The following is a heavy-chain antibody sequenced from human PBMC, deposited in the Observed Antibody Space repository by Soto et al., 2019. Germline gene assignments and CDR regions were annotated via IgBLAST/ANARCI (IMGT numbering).Heavy chain of an antibody. CDR1: GLTFSNAL. D-gene: IGHD3-3*01. CDR3: TTRLTIFGVVIER. Sequence: WWSRRLSCAASGLTFSNALMTWVRQGPGKGLEWVGRIKIKSDVATRDYAAPVRGRFIISRDDSQNTLYLQMNSLKTEETAVYYCTTRLTIFGVVIERWGEGTVFNISS. J-gene: IGHJ4*02. CDR2: IKIKSDVATR. V-gene: IGHV3-15*01.